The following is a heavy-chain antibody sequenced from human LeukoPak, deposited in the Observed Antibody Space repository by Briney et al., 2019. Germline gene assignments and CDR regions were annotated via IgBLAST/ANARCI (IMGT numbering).Heavy chain of an antibody. Sequence: ASVEVSCKASGYTFTGYYMHWVRQAPGQGLEWMGRINPNSGGTNYAQKFQGRVTMTRDTSISTAYMELSRLRSDDTAVYYCARERAGLPIDCWGQGTLVTVSS. J-gene: IGHJ4*02. V-gene: IGHV1-2*06. CDR1: GYTFTGYY. CDR3: ARERAGLPIDC. CDR2: INPNSGGT. D-gene: IGHD2-15*01.